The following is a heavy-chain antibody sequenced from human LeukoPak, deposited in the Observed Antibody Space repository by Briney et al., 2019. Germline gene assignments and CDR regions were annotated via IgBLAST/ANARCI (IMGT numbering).Heavy chain of an antibody. Sequence: ASVKVSCKVSGYTLTELSMHWVRQAPGKGLEWMGGFDPEDGETIYAQKLQGRVTMTTDTSTSTAYMELRSLRSDDMAVYYCARDPGEMIVATTFDYWGQGTLVTVSS. V-gene: IGHV1-24*01. CDR2: FDPEDGET. J-gene: IGHJ4*02. D-gene: IGHD5-12*01. CDR1: GYTLTELS. CDR3: ARDPGEMIVATTFDY.